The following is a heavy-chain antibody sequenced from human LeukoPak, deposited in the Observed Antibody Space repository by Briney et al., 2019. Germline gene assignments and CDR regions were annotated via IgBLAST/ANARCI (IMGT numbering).Heavy chain of an antibody. CDR2: ISHNSGTR. J-gene: IGHJ4*02. D-gene: IGHD6-19*01. Sequence: GGSLRLSCPASRFTFHRSSMNWVRQAPGQGQKWLSYISHNSGTRYYEDSVKGRFTISRDNAKNSLYLQMNSLRAEDTAVYYCARAPYTSGWYRGDNDYWGQGTLVTVSS. CDR1: RFTFHRSS. CDR3: ARAPYTSGWYRGDNDY. V-gene: IGHV3-48*01.